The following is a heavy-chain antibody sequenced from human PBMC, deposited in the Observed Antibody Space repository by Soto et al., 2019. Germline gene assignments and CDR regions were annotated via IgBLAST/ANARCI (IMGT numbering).Heavy chain of an antibody. Sequence: RESLRLSWSASGFTFSSYAMSWVRQAPGKGLEWVSAISGSGGSTYYADSVKGRFTISRDNSKNTLYLQMNSLRAEDTAVYYCAKAGELELSDYYYGMDVSRQRTTVTVSS. CDR2: ISGSGGST. CDR1: GFTFSSYA. V-gene: IGHV3-23*01. CDR3: AKAGELELSDYYYGMDV. D-gene: IGHD1-7*01. J-gene: IGHJ6*02.